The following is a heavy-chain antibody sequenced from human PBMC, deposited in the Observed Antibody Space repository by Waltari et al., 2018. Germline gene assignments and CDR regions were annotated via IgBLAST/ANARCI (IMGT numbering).Heavy chain of an antibody. J-gene: IGHJ5*02. CDR2: IDYTGTT. Sequence: QVQLQESGPGLVKPSQTLSLSCSVSGGPIRNGHYYWTWIRQPPGKGLEWIGYIDYTGTTYYNPSLKNRVFISVDTSKNQFSLNLTSVTAADTAVYYCAKGAGDQPPKFDPWGQGTLVTVSS. CDR1: GGPIRNGHYY. CDR3: AKGAGDQPPKFDP. V-gene: IGHV4-30-4*08. D-gene: IGHD7-27*01.